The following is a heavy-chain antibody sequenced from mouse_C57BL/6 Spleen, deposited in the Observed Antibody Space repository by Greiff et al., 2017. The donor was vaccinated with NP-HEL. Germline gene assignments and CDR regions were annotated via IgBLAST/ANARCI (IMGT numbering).Heavy chain of an antibody. V-gene: IGHV3-6*01. CDR3: ARERGNYRYYAMDY. D-gene: IGHD2-1*01. CDR1: GYSITSGYY. J-gene: IGHJ4*01. CDR2: ISYDGSN. Sequence: ESGPGLVKPSQSLSLTCSVTGYSITSGYYWNWIRQFPGNKLEWMGYISYDGSNNYNPSLKNRISITRDTSKNQFFLKLNSVTTEDTATYYCARERGNYRYYAMDYWGQGTSVTVSS.